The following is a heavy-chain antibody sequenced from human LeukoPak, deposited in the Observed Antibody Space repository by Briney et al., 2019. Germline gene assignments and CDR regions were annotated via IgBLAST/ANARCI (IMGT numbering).Heavy chain of an antibody. CDR1: GGSISSYY. CDR2: IYYTGST. V-gene: IGHV4-59*01. J-gene: IGHJ4*02. Sequence: SETLSLTCTVSGGSISSYYWSWMRQPPGKGLEWIGYIYYTGSTNYNPSLKSRVTISVDTSKNQFSLKLISVTAADTAVYYCASRKLGNDYWGQGTLVTVSS. D-gene: IGHD7-27*01. CDR3: ASRKLGNDY.